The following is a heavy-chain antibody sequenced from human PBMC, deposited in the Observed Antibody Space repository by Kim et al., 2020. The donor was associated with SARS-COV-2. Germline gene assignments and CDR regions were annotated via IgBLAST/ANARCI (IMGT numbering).Heavy chain of an antibody. J-gene: IGHJ4*02. Sequence: YNPSLKSRVTISVDTAKNQFSLKLSSVTAADTAVYYCAIRSGWYGGDFDYWGQGTLVTVSS. D-gene: IGHD6-19*01. CDR3: AIRSGWYGGDFDY. V-gene: IGHV4-39*07.